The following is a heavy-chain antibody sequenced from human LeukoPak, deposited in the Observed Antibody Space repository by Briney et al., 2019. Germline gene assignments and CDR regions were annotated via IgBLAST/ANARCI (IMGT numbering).Heavy chain of an antibody. CDR3: AIRPDIVVVPAANFDY. J-gene: IGHJ4*02. V-gene: IGHV3-23*01. CDR2: ISGSGGST. D-gene: IGHD2-2*01. CDR1: GFTFSNYA. Sequence: PGASLRLSCTASGFTFSNYATTWVRQAPGKGLEWVSGISGSGGSTYYADSVKGRFTISRDNSKNALYLQMNSLRAEDTAVYYCAIRPDIVVVPAANFDYWGQGTLVTVSS.